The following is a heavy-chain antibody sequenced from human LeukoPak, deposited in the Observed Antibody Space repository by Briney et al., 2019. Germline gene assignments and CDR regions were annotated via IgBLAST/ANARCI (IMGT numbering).Heavy chain of an antibody. V-gene: IGHV3-23*01. CDR1: GFTVSSNY. CDR2: ISGSGGST. Sequence: GGSLRLSCAASGFTVSSNYMSWVRQAPGKGLEWVSAISGSGGSTYYADSVKGRFTISRDNSKNTLYLQMNSLRAEDTAVYYCAKDYSNYPYYFDYWGQGTLVTVSS. D-gene: IGHD4-11*01. CDR3: AKDYSNYPYYFDY. J-gene: IGHJ4*02.